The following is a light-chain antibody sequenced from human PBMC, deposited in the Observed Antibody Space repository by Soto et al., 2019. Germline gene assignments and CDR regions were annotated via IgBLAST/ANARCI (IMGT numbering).Light chain of an antibody. CDR2: STS. CDR3: QHFKTWPPS. V-gene: IGKV3-15*01. Sequence: EIVMTQSPATLSVSPGETVTLSCRASQSVYSDLAWYQKNPGQAPRLLIFSTSTRATGIPDRFSGSGSGTEFTLTISSLQSEDFAVYYCQHFKTWPPSFGGGTKVEMK. CDR1: QSVYSD. J-gene: IGKJ4*01.